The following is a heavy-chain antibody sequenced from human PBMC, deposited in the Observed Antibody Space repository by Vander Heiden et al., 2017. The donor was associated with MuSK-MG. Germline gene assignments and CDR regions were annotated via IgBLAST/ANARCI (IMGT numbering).Heavy chain of an antibody. V-gene: IGHV1-2*02. D-gene: IGHD6-13*01. CDR3: ARGGVTAAAGLYNWFDP. CDR2: INPKSGGT. Sequence: QVQLVQSGAEVKKPGASVKVACKASGSTFTGYSFHWVRQAPGQGLEWMGWINPKSGGTNSAQKFQGRVTMTRDTSITTAYMELSRLRSDDTAVYYCARGGVTAAAGLYNWFDPWGQGTLVTVSS. J-gene: IGHJ5*02. CDR1: GSTFTGYS.